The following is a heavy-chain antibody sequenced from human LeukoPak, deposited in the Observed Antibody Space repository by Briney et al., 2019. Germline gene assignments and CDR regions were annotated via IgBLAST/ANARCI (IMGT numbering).Heavy chain of an antibody. D-gene: IGHD1-26*01. Sequence: SVKASCKASGGTFSSYAISWVRQAPGQGLEWMGGIIPIFGTANYAQKFQGRVTITADESTSTAYMELSSLRSEDTAVYYCATLWENWFDPWGQGTLVTVSS. CDR1: GGTFSSYA. V-gene: IGHV1-69*13. CDR2: IIPIFGTA. J-gene: IGHJ5*02. CDR3: ATLWENWFDP.